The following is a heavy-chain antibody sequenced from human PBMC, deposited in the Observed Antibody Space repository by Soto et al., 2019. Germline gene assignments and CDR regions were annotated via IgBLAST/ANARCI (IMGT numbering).Heavy chain of an antibody. V-gene: IGHV4-31*03. CDR1: GGSISSGGYY. CDR2: IYYSGST. CDR3: ARANTAMVTY. D-gene: IGHD5-18*01. J-gene: IGHJ4*02. Sequence: SETLSLTCTVSGGSISSGGYYWSWIRQHPGKGLEWIGYIYYSGSTYYNPSLKSRVTISVDTSKNQFSLKLSSVTAADTAVYYCARANTAMVTYWGQGTLVTVSS.